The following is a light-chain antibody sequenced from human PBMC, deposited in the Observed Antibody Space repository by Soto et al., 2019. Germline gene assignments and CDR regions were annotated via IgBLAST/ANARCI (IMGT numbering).Light chain of an antibody. CDR1: SSDVGAYDY. CDR2: DVN. J-gene: IGLJ2*01. Sequence: QSALTQPRSVSESPGQSVTISCTGTSSDVGAYDYVSWYQQHPVKVPKLMIYDVNKRPSGVPHRFSGSKSGKTAFLTISGIQAEDEADYYCLSFAGSYEVFGGGTKVTVL. V-gene: IGLV2-11*01. CDR3: LSFAGSYEV.